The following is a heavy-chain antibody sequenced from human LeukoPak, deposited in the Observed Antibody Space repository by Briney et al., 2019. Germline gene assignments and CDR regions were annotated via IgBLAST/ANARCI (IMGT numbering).Heavy chain of an antibody. CDR3: ARPHCGGDCYPYYFDY. D-gene: IGHD2-21*02. V-gene: IGHV3-30-3*01. CDR2: ISYDGSNK. CDR1: GFTFSSYA. J-gene: IGHJ4*02. Sequence: GGSLRLSCAASGFTFSSYAMNWVRQAPGKGLEWVAVISYDGSNKYYADSVKGRFTISRDNSKNTLYLQMNSLRAEDTAVYYCARPHCGGDCYPYYFDYWGQGTLVTVSS.